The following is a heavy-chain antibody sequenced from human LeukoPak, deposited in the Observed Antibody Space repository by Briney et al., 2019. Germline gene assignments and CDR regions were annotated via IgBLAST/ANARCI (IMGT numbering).Heavy chain of an antibody. CDR2: IYPGDSDT. CDR1: GYSFTSYW. Sequence: GESLKFSCKGSGYSFTSYWIGWVRQMPGKGLEWMRIIYPGDSDTRYSPSFQGQVTISADKSISTAYLQWSSLKASDTAMYYCARNWGYQPLRQAVAGAYYFDYWGQGTLVTVSS. CDR3: ARNWGYQPLRQAVAGAYYFDY. V-gene: IGHV5-51*01. J-gene: IGHJ4*02. D-gene: IGHD6-19*01.